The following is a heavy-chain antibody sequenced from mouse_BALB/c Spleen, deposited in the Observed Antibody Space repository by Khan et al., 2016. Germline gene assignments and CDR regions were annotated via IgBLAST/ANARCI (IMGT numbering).Heavy chain of an antibody. V-gene: IGHV4-1*02. Sequence: EVKLLESGGGLVQPGGSLKLSCAASGFDFSRYWMSWVRQAPGKGLEWIGEINPDSSTINYTPSLKDKFIISRDNAKNTLYLQIRKVRSEDTALYCCAGTFWYFDVWGAGTTITVSS. D-gene: IGHD2-14*01. CDR1: GFDFSRYW. CDR3: AGTFWYFDV. J-gene: IGHJ1*01. CDR2: INPDSSTI.